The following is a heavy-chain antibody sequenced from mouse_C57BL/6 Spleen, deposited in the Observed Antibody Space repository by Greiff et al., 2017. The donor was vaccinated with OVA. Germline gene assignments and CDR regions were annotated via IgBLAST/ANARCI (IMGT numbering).Heavy chain of an antibody. Sequence: QVQLQQPGAELVKPGASVKMSCKASGYTFTSYWITWVKQRPGQGLEWIGDIYPGSGSTNYNEKFKSKATLTVDTSSSTAYMQLSSLTSEDSAVYYCARSGYDGSHFDYWGQGTTLTVSS. CDR1: GYTFTSYW. CDR2: IYPGSGST. J-gene: IGHJ2*01. D-gene: IGHD2-3*01. V-gene: IGHV1-55*01. CDR3: ARSGYDGSHFDY.